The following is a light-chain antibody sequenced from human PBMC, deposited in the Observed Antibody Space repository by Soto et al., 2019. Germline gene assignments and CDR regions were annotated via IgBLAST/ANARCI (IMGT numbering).Light chain of an antibody. Sequence: EVVRTECPATLSVTPGERATLSCRASQSVSTNLAWYQQKPGQAPRLLIYGASTRTTVVTARFSGSGSGTEFTLTISSLQSEDLAVYFCHQYSNWPVTVGGGTKVEIK. J-gene: IGKJ4*01. CDR1: QSVSTN. CDR2: GAS. V-gene: IGKV3-15*01. CDR3: HQYSNWPVT.